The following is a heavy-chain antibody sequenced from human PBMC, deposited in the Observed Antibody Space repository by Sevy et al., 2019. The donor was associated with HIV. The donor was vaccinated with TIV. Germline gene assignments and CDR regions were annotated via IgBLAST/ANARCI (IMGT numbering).Heavy chain of an antibody. D-gene: IGHD3-10*01. CDR3: ARSPGFLFDF. CDR1: GFTVSSTY. CDR2: LYSGGST. Sequence: GGSLRLSCAASGFTVSSTYMSWVRQAPGKGLEWVPVLYSGGSTYYADSVKGRFTISRDNSKNTQYLQMNSLRAEDTAVYFCARSPGFLFDFWGQGTLVTVSS. J-gene: IGHJ4*02. V-gene: IGHV3-53*01.